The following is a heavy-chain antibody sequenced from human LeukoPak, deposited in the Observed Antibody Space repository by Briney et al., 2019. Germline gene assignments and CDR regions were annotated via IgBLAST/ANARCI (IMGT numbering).Heavy chain of an antibody. J-gene: IGHJ4*02. Sequence: SVKVSCKASGGTFSSYAISWVRQAPGQGLEWMGGIIPIFGTANYAQKFQGRVTITADKSTSTAYMELSSLRSEDTAVYYCAEGVDTAMVSFDYWGQGTLVTVSS. CDR3: AEGVDTAMVSFDY. CDR2: IIPIFGTA. V-gene: IGHV1-69*06. D-gene: IGHD5-18*01. CDR1: GGTFSSYA.